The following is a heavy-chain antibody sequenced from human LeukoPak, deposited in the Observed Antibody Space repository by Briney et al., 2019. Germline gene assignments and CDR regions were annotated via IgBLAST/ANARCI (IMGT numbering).Heavy chain of an antibody. J-gene: IGHJ4*02. V-gene: IGHV4-61*01. CDR3: ASRAATYSSGWYGFDY. CDR2: IYYSGNT. CDR1: GGSVSSGSYF. Sequence: SETLSLTCTVSGGSVSSGSYFWSWIRQPPGKGLEWIGYIYYSGNTNYNPSLKSRVTISVDTSKNQFSLKLSSVTAADTAVYYCASRAATYSSGWYGFDYWGQGTLVTVSS. D-gene: IGHD6-19*01.